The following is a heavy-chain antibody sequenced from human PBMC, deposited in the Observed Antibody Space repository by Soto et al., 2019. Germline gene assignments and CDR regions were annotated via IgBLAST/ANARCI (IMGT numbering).Heavy chain of an antibody. J-gene: IGHJ4*02. V-gene: IGHV3-23*01. CDR1: GFTFSSYA. D-gene: IGHD6-13*01. CDR3: ARSYSSSWYYFDY. CDR2: ISGSGGST. Sequence: EVQLLESGGGLVQPGGSLRLSCAASGFTFSSYAMSWVRQAPGKGLEWVSAISGSGGSTYYADSVKGRFTISRDNSKNTLYLQMNSLRAEDTAVYYCARSYSSSWYYFDYWGQGTLVTVSS.